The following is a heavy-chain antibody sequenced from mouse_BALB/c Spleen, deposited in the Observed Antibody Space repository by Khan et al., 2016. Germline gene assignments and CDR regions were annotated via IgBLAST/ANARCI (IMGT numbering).Heavy chain of an antibody. Sequence: EVQLQESGPGLVKPSQSLSLTCTVTGYSITSDYAWNWIRQFPGNKLEWMGYISYSGSTNYNPSLKSRISITRDTSKNQFFLQLNSGTTEDTATYYCARRYYRYDDALDYWCQGTSVTVSS. D-gene: IGHD2-14*01. CDR1: GYSITSDYA. J-gene: IGHJ4*01. CDR3: ARRYYRYDDALDY. V-gene: IGHV3-2*02. CDR2: ISYSGST.